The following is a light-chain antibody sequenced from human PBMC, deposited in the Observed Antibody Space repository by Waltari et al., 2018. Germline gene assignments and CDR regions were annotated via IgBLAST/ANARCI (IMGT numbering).Light chain of an antibody. V-gene: IGKV4-1*01. CDR3: QQYYNTPQT. CDR2: WAS. Sequence: DIVMTQSPDSLAVSLGERATINCKSSQSVLYSSNNRNYLAWSQQKPGQPPNLLIYWASTRESGVPDRFSGSGSGTDFTLTISSLQAEDVAVYYCQQYYNTPQTFGQGTKVEIK. J-gene: IGKJ1*01. CDR1: QSVLYSSNNRNY.